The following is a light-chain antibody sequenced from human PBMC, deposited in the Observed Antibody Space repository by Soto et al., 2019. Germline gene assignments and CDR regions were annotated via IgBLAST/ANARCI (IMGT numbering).Light chain of an antibody. CDR3: QQYGSSPPRFT. V-gene: IGKV3-11*01. CDR1: QSISSY. J-gene: IGKJ3*01. CDR2: DAS. Sequence: EIVLTQSPATLSLSPGERATLSCRASQSISSYLAWYQQKPGQAPRLLIYDASNRATGIPARFSGSGSGTDFTLTISSLEPEDFAVYYCQQYGSSPPRFTFGPGTKVDTK.